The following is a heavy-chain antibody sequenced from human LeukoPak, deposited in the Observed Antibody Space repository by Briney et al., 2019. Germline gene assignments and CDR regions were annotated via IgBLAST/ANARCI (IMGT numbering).Heavy chain of an antibody. CDR1: GGSISSYY. V-gene: IGHV4-59*01. D-gene: IGHD6-13*01. CDR2: IYYSGST. J-gene: IGHJ5*02. CDR3: ASSTWTNWFDP. Sequence: PSETLSLTCTVSGGSISSYYWSWIQQPQGKGLEWIGYIYYSGSTNYNPSLKSRVTISVDTSKNQFSLKLSSVTAADTAVYYCASSTWTNWFDPWGQGTLVTVSS.